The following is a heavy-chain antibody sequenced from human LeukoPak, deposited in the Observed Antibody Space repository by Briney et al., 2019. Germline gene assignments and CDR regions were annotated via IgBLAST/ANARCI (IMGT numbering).Heavy chain of an antibody. J-gene: IGHJ4*02. Sequence: ASVKISCXVSGYTFTDYYMHWVQQAPGKGLEWMGLVDPEDGETIYAEKFQGRVTITADTSTDTAYMELSSLRSEDTAVYYCATLSSPRPYYFDYWGQGTLVTVSS. CDR2: VDPEDGET. D-gene: IGHD6-13*01. V-gene: IGHV1-69-2*01. CDR1: GYTFTDYY. CDR3: ATLSSPRPYYFDY.